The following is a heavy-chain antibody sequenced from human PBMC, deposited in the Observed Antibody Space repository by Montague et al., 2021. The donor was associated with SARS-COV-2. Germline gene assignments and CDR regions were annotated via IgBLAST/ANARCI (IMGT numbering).Heavy chain of an antibody. CDR3: ARGRYSSSWYGTKYYFDY. J-gene: IGHJ4*02. Sequence: ESLPLTCAVYGGSFSGYYWSWTRQPPGKGLEWIGEITHSGSTNYNPSLKSRVTISLDTSTNQFSLKLSSVTAADTAVYYCARGRYSSSWYGTKYYFDYWGQGTLVTVSS. CDR2: ITHSGST. D-gene: IGHD6-13*01. CDR1: GGSFSGYY. V-gene: IGHV4-34*01.